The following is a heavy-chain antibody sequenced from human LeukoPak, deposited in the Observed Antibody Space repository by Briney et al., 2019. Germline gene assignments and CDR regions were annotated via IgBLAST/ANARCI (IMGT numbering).Heavy chain of an antibody. V-gene: IGHV1-18*01. CDR1: GYTFTSYG. D-gene: IGHD3-10*01. Sequence: ASVKVSCKASGYTFTSYGISWVRQAPGQGLEWMGWISAYNGNTNYAQMLQGRVTMTTDTSTSTAYMELRSLRSDDTAVYYCARERSDYYDSGSYIADYWGQGTLVTVSS. CDR2: ISAYNGNT. CDR3: ARERSDYYDSGSYIADY. J-gene: IGHJ4*02.